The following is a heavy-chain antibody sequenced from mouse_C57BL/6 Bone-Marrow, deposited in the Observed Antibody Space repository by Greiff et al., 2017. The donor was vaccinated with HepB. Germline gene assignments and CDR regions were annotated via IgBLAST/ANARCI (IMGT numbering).Heavy chain of an antibody. D-gene: IGHD3-3*01. Sequence: VQLQQPGAELVRPGTSVKLSCKASGYTFTSYWMHWVKQRPGQGLEWIGMIDPSDSYTNYNQKFKGKATLTVDTSSSTAYMQLSSLTSEDSAVYYCASGGLFAYWGQGTLVTVSA. CDR1: GYTFTSYW. CDR3: ASGGLFAY. V-gene: IGHV1-59*01. J-gene: IGHJ3*01. CDR2: IDPSDSYT.